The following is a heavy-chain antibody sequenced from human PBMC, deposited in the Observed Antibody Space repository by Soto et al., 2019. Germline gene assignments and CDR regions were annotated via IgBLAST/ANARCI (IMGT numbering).Heavy chain of an antibody. CDR3: ASDLSGRADV. CDR2: MNEDGSTT. Sequence: GGSLRLSCAASGFTFSSYWMHWVRQAPGKGLVWVSRMNEDGSTTDYADSVKGRFTINRDNAKNTLYLQMNSLRVEDTAVYYCASDLSGRADVWGQGTTVTVSS. J-gene: IGHJ6*02. CDR1: GFTFSSYW. D-gene: IGHD3-10*01. V-gene: IGHV3-74*01.